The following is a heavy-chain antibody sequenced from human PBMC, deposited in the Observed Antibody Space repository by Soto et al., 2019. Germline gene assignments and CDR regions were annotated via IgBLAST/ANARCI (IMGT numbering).Heavy chain of an antibody. V-gene: IGHV4-4*07. CDR3: VRDGTKTLRDWFDP. Sequence: SGTLSLTCTVSGASISCFYWSWIRKSAGKGLEWIGRIYATGTTDYNPSLKSRVMMSVDTSKKQFSLKLRSVTAADTAVYYCVRDGTKTLRDWFDPWGQGISVTGSS. D-gene: IGHD1-1*01. J-gene: IGHJ5*02. CDR1: GASISCFY. CDR2: IYATGTT.